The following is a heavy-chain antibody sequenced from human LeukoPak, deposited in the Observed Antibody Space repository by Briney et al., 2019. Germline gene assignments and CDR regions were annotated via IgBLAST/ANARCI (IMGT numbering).Heavy chain of an antibody. CDR3: ASNGGPGWFDP. CDR1: GYTFISYG. D-gene: IGHD3-10*01. CDR2: ISAHNGNT. V-gene: IGHV1-18*01. Sequence: ASVKVSCKASGYTFISYGISWVRQAPGQGLEWMGWISAHNGNTYYAQSLQGRVTMTAETSTSTAYMELRSLRCDDTAVYYCASNGGPGWFDPWGQGTLVTVSS. J-gene: IGHJ5*02.